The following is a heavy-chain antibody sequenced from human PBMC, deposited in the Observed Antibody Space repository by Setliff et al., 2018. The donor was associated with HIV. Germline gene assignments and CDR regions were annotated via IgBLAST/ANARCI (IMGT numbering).Heavy chain of an antibody. V-gene: IGHV4-34*01. CDR3: ARQRWLQFYYFDS. J-gene: IGHJ4*02. D-gene: IGHD5-12*01. CDR2: INHSGST. CDR1: GGSFSGYY. Sequence: PSETLSLTCAVYGGSFSGYYWSWIRQPPGKGLEWIGEINHSGSTNYNPSLKSRVTISVDTSKNQFSLKLNSVTAADTAVYYCARQRWLQFYYFDSWGQGTLVTVSS.